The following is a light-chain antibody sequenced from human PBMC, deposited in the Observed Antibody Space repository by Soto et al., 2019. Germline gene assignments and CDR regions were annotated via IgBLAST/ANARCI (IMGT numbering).Light chain of an antibody. CDR3: QQFSSYPLT. V-gene: IGKV3-20*01. CDR2: GVS. Sequence: EIVVTQSPGTLSLSPGDRATLSCRASQSVRSSSLAWYQQRPGQAPRLLIYGVSSRATGIPDRFSGGGSGTDFTLTISRLEPEDFAVYYCQQFSSYPLTFGGGTKVDIK. J-gene: IGKJ4*01. CDR1: QSVRSSS.